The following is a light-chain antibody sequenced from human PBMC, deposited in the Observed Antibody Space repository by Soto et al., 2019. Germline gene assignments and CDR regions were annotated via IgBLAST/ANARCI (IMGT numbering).Light chain of an antibody. Sequence: MTQAPSYVSASVADRVTITCRASQAINSYLSWYQQKPVKVPQLLIYDASSLERGVPSRFSGSGSGTEFSLTLSSLQPGDSPTFYCQHYASYPWPFGRGTKVAIK. V-gene: IGKV1-5*01. CDR3: QHYASYPWP. CDR1: QAINSY. J-gene: IGKJ1*01. CDR2: DAS.